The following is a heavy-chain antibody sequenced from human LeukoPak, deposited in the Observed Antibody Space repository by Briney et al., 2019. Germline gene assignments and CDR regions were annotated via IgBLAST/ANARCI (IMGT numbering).Heavy chain of an antibody. CDR1: GFTFSSYA. CDR3: AKDLLAPIYCSSTSCLSYYGMDV. CDR2: ISGSGGST. V-gene: IGHV3-23*01. D-gene: IGHD2-2*01. Sequence: PGGSLRLSCAASGFTFSSYAMSWVRQAPGKGLEWVSAISGSGGSTYYADSVKGRFTISRDNSKNTLYLQMNSLRAEDTAVYYCAKDLLAPIYCSSTSCLSYYGMDVWGQGTTVTVSS. J-gene: IGHJ6*02.